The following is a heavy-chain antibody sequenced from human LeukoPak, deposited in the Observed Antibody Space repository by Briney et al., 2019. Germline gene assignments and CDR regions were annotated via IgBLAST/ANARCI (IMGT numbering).Heavy chain of an antibody. CDR3: ARALGSPLDY. CDR2: INRDGSST. V-gene: IGHV3-74*01. CDR1: GFTFSSNW. J-gene: IGHJ4*02. Sequence: GGSLRLSCAASGFTFSSNWLHWVRQAPGKGLVWVSRINRDGSSTNYADSVKGRFTISRGNAKNTLYLQMNSLRAEDTAVYYCARALGSPLDYWGQGTLVTVSS. D-gene: IGHD1-26*01.